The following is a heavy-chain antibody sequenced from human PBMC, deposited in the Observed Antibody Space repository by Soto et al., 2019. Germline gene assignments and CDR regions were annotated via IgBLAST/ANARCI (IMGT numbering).Heavy chain of an antibody. CDR1: GCSFISYW. CDR3: ARIMAASGTGFDY. CDR2: IYPGDSDT. V-gene: IGHV5-51*01. D-gene: IGHD3-16*01. J-gene: IGHJ4*02. Sequence: GESLKISCKVSGCSFISYWIGWVRQVPGKGLEWMGIIYPGDSDTRYSPSFQGQVTISADKSINTAYLQWSSLKASDTAMYYCARIMAASGTGFDYWGQGTLVTVSS.